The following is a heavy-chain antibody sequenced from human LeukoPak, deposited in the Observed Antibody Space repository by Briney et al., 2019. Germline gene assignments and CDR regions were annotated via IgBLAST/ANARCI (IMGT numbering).Heavy chain of an antibody. Sequence: PGGSLRLSCAASGFIFSSYEMNWVRQAPGKGLEWVSYISVGGGSTKNYAESVQGRFTISRDNSKNTLYLQMNSLRAEDTAVYFCARGLFPPYYYDRSELTDYWGQGTLVTVSS. CDR3: ARGLFPPYYYDRSELTDY. CDR2: ISVGGGSTK. V-gene: IGHV3-48*03. CDR1: GFIFSSYE. D-gene: IGHD3-22*01. J-gene: IGHJ4*02.